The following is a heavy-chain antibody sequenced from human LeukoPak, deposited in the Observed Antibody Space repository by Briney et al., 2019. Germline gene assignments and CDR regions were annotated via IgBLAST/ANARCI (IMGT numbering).Heavy chain of an antibody. Sequence: ASVKVSCKASGYTFTGYYMHWVRQAPGQGLEWMGWISPNSGGTNYAQKFQGGVTMTRDTSISTAYMELSRLRSDDTAVYYCARVDAGHYYYGMDVWGQGTTVTVSS. CDR3: ARVDAGHYYYGMDV. CDR2: ISPNSGGT. J-gene: IGHJ6*02. V-gene: IGHV1-2*02. CDR1: GYTFTGYY. D-gene: IGHD6-13*01.